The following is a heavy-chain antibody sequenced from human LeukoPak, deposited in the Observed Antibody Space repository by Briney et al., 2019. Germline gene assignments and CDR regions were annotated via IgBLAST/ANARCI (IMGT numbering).Heavy chain of an antibody. V-gene: IGHV1-58*02. D-gene: IGHD1-1*01. Sequence: GASVKVSCKASGFTSTTSTMQWVRQARGQRLEWIGWIVVGSGDTNYAEKFQERVTITRDMSTSTVYMELSSLRSDDTAVYYCAADQPRYPDASDIWGQGTMVTVSS. J-gene: IGHJ3*02. CDR3: AADQPRYPDASDI. CDR1: GFTSTTST. CDR2: IVVGSGDT.